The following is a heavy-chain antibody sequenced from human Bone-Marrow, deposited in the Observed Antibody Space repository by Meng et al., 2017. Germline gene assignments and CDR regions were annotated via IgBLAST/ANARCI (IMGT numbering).Heavy chain of an antibody. Sequence: SVKVSCKASGGTFSSYAISWVRQAPGQGLEWMGGIIPIFGTANYAQKFQGRVTITADESTSTAYMELSSLRSEDTAVYYCAAILDSSGYYSPENYFDYWGQGNLV. CDR1: GGTFSSYA. CDR3: AAILDSSGYYSPENYFDY. CDR2: IIPIFGTA. V-gene: IGHV1-69*13. J-gene: IGHJ4*02. D-gene: IGHD3-22*01.